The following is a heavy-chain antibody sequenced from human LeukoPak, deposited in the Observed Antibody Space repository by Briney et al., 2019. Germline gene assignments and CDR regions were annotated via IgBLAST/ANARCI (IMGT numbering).Heavy chain of an antibody. Sequence: GSLRLSCAASGFTFSTYAISWVRQAPGKGLEWVSAIRSSGDRSYYADSVKGRSTISRDNSKDTLYLQMNSLRAEDTAVYFCAREQSGSGGWYTVDYWGQGTLVTVSS. V-gene: IGHV3-23*01. CDR2: IRSSGDRS. CDR1: GFTFSTYA. CDR3: AREQSGSGGWYTVDY. D-gene: IGHD6-19*01. J-gene: IGHJ4*02.